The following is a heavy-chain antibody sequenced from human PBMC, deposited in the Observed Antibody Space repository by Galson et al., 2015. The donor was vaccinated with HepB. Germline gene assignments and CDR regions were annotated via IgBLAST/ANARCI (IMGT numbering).Heavy chain of an antibody. V-gene: IGHV4-4*02. J-gene: IGHJ4*02. CDR1: GGSISSSDW. CDR2: IYHIGNT. Sequence: ETLSLTCAVSGGSISSSDWWSWVRQPPGKGLEWIGEIYHIGNTNYNPSLKSRVTISVDKSKNQFSLKLSSMTAADTAVYYCARESSGWYFDYWGQGTLVTVSS. D-gene: IGHD6-19*01. CDR3: ARESSGWYFDY.